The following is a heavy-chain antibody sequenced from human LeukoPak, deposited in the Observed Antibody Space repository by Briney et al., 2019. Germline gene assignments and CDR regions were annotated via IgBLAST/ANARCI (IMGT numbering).Heavy chain of an antibody. CDR2: SIPLFGTA. CDR1: GGTFSSFA. V-gene: IGHV1-69*05. J-gene: IGHJ3*01. CDR3: ATEGEGKDHGFEF. D-gene: IGHD2-15*01. Sequence: SVKVSCKASGGTFSSFAISWVRQAPGQGLEWMGGSIPLFGTAHYAQRFQGRLTITTDESTGTAYMELSSLRSEDTAVFYCATEGEGKDHGFEFWGQGTVVTVSS.